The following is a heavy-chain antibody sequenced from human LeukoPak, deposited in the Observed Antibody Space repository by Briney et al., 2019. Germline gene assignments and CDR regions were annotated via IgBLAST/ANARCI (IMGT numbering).Heavy chain of an antibody. D-gene: IGHD4-17*01. CDR2: ISWNSGSI. Sequence: PGGSLRLSCAASGFTFDDYAMHWVRQAPGKGLEWVSGISWNSGSIGYADSVKGRFTISRDNAKKSLHLQMNSLRAEDTALYYCAKDIGRWTVKGHWFDPWGQGTLVTVSS. J-gene: IGHJ5*02. V-gene: IGHV3-9*01. CDR3: AKDIGRWTVKGHWFDP. CDR1: GFTFDDYA.